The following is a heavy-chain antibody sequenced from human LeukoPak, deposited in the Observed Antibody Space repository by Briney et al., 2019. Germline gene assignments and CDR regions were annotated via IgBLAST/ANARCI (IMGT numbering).Heavy chain of an antibody. V-gene: IGHV4-34*01. CDR1: DETFSGYY. CDR3: AREQAGTTSLTAAFDI. J-gene: IGHJ3*02. D-gene: IGHD1-7*01. CDR2: INHSGST. Sequence: SETLSLTCVVYDETFSGYYWSWIRQPPGKGLEWLGEINHSGSTNYNRSLKSRVTISVDTSKNQFSLNLSSVTAADTALYYCAREQAGTTSLTAAFDIWGQGTMVTVSS.